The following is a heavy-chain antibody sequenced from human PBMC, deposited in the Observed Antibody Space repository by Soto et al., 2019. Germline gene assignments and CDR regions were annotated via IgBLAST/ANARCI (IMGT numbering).Heavy chain of an antibody. D-gene: IGHD2-2*01. CDR2: IYYSGST. Sequence: SVTLSLTCSVSGVSISSTSHYWSWIRQPPGKGLEWIGYIYYSGSTNYNPSLQSRVTISVDTSKNQFSLKLSSVTAADTAVYYCARAVLPATAPFDYWGQGTLVTVSS. J-gene: IGHJ4*02. V-gene: IGHV4-61*01. CDR3: ARAVLPATAPFDY. CDR1: GVSISSTSHY.